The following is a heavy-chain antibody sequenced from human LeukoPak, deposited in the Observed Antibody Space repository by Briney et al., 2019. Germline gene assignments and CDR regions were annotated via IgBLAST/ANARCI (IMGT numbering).Heavy chain of an antibody. CDR1: GFTFDDYA. D-gene: IGHD1-26*01. J-gene: IGHJ3*02. Sequence: PGGSLRLSCAASGFTFDDYAMHWVRQAPGKGLEWVSGISWNSGSIGYADSVKGRFTISRDNAKNSLYLQMNSLRAEDMALYYCAKDKRARFVGATEAPVAFDIWGQGTMVTVSS. V-gene: IGHV3-9*03. CDR2: ISWNSGSI. CDR3: AKDKRARFVGATEAPVAFDI.